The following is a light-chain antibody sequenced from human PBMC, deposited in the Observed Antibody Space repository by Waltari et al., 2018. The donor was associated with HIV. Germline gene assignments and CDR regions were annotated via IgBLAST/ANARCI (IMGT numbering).Light chain of an antibody. J-gene: IGLJ2*01. Sequence: QSVLTQPPSASGTPEQRVTISCSGSTSNIGRNTVSWFQQIPGTAPKVLIYGKNQRPSALPVRFSGSNSSASASLAISGRRSEDEAYYYCATWDDSLNGPVFGGGTKLTVV. CDR1: TSNIGRNT. V-gene: IGLV1-44*01. CDR3: ATWDDSLNGPV. CDR2: GKN.